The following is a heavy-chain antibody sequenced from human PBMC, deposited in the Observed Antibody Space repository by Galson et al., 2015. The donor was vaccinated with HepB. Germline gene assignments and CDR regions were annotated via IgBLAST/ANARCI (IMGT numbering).Heavy chain of an antibody. J-gene: IGHJ3*02. Sequence: SLRLSCAASGFTFNNYWMHWVRHAPGKGLVWVSRINSDGSTTSYADSVKGRFTISRDNAKNTLYLQMNSLRAEDMAVYYCARGWYPHTFDWLYWFAFDIWGQGTMVTVSS. CDR1: GFTFNNYW. D-gene: IGHD3-9*01. CDR3: ARGWYPHTFDWLYWFAFDI. CDR2: INSDGSTT. V-gene: IGHV3-74*01.